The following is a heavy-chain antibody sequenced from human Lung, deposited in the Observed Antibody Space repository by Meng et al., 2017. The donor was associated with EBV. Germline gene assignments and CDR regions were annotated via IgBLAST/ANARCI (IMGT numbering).Heavy chain of an antibody. Sequence: QVPLQESGPGLVKPSQTLSLTCTVSGGSISSGGYYWSWIRQHPGTGLEWTGYIYYSGSTYYNPSLKNRVTISVDTSKNQFSLKLSSVTAADMAVYYCATGRIGLLWFGELGYWGQGTLVTVSS. CDR3: ATGRIGLLWFGELGY. J-gene: IGHJ4*02. V-gene: IGHV4-31*03. D-gene: IGHD3-10*01. CDR2: IYYSGST. CDR1: GGSISSGGYY.